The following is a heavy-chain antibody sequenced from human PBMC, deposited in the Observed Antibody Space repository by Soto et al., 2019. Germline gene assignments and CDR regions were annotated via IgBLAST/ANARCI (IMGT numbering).Heavy chain of an antibody. CDR1: GFTFSNAW. Sequence: GGSLRLSCAASGFTFSNAWMSWVRQAPGKGLEWVGRIKSKTDGGTTDYAAPVKGRFTISRDDSKNTLYLQMNSLKTEDTAVYYCTGWVDTAMVRVFDYWGQGTLVTVSS. CDR2: IKSKTDGGTT. V-gene: IGHV3-15*01. CDR3: TGWVDTAMVRVFDY. J-gene: IGHJ4*02. D-gene: IGHD5-18*01.